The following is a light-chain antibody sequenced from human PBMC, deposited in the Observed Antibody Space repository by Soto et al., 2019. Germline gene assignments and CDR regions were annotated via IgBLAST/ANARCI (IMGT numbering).Light chain of an antibody. V-gene: IGKV1-6*01. CDR2: AAS. CDR1: QGIRNG. J-gene: IGKJ1*01. Sequence: AIQMTQSPSSLSASVGDRVTITCRASQGIRNGLGGYQQKPGKAPKLLIYAASNLQSGVPSRFSGSGSGTDFTLSISSLQPEDFATYYCLQDYNWTFGQGTKVEIK. CDR3: LQDYNWT.